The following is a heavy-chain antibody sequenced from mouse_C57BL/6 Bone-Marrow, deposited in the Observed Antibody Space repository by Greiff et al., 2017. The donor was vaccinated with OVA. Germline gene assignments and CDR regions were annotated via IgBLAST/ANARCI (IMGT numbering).Heavy chain of an antibody. J-gene: IGHJ4*01. CDR2: IYPGDGDT. D-gene: IGHD2-1*01. CDR1: GYAFSSSW. CDR3: ARWDYGNYSAMDY. V-gene: IGHV1-82*01. Sequence: QVQLQQSGPELVKPGASVKISCKASGYAFSSSWMNWVKQRPGKGLEWIGRIYPGDGDTNYNGKFKGKATLTADKSSSTAYMQLSSLTSEDSAVYFCARWDYGNYSAMDYWGQGTSVTVSS.